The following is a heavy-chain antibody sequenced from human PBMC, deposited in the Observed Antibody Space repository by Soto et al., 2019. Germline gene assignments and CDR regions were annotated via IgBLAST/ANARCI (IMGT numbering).Heavy chain of an antibody. J-gene: IGHJ6*02. V-gene: IGHV1-2*02. CDR2: INPNSGGT. D-gene: IGHD2-15*01. Sequence: QVQLVQSGAEVKKPGAAVEVSCMAPGFAFTAYYMHWVRQAPGQGLEWMGWINPNSGGTNYAPKFQGRVTMTRDTSISTAYMELSRLRSDDTAVYYCARAGEVFCSGGSCCSAYGLDVWGQGTTVTVSS. CDR1: GFAFTAYY. CDR3: ARAGEVFCSGGSCCSAYGLDV.